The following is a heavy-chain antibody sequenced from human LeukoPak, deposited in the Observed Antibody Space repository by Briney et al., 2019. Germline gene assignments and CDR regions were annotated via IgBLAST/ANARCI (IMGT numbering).Heavy chain of an antibody. V-gene: IGHV3-23*01. J-gene: IGHJ4*02. Sequence: GGSLRLSCAASGFTFSNYVMGWVRQDPGKGLQWVSIINGSGSFTSYADSVKGRLTISRDNSRNTLSLQMNSLRAEDTAIYYCAKDVMRCSGGCIWGQGTLVTVSS. CDR2: INGSGSFT. CDR1: GFTFSNYV. D-gene: IGHD2-15*01. CDR3: AKDVMRCSGGCI.